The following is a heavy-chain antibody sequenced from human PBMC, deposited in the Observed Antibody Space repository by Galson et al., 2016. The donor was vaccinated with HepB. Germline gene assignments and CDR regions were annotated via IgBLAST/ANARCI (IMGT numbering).Heavy chain of an antibody. Sequence: SLRLSCAASGFTFSDWDFHWVRQAPGKGLQWVSVILSGGSTYYADSVKGRFTISRDNSKNTLHLQMNSLRAEDTAVYYCARDGEYYYGSGSYAETWGQGTLVTVSS. V-gene: IGHV3-53*01. J-gene: IGHJ5*02. CDR2: ILSGGST. CDR3: ARDGEYYYGSGSYAET. D-gene: IGHD3-10*01. CDR1: GFTFSDWD.